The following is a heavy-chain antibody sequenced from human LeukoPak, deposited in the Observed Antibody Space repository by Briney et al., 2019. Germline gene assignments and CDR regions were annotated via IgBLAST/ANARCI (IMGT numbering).Heavy chain of an antibody. Sequence: PGRSLRLSCAASGFTFSSYGMHGVRQAPGKGLEWVAVISFVGSNKYYADSVKGRFTISRDNSKNTLYLERISLSAEDTAVYYCAKGGWGMDVWSQGTTVTVSS. CDR3: AKGGWGMDV. V-gene: IGHV3-30*18. D-gene: IGHD2-15*01. CDR2: ISFVGSNK. J-gene: IGHJ6*02. CDR1: GFTFSSYG.